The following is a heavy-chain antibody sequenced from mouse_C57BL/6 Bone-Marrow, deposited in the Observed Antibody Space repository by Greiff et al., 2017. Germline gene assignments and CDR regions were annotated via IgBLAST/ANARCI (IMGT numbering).Heavy chain of an antibody. CDR2: IYPGSGST. CDR1: GYTFTSYW. CDR3: AKEDYSNYCAMDY. J-gene: IGHJ4*01. Sequence: VQLQQSGAELVKPGASVKMSCKASGYTFTSYWITWVKQRPGQGLEWIGDIYPGSGSTNYNEKFKSKATLTVDTSSSTAYMQLSSLTSEDSAVYYCAKEDYSNYCAMDYWGQGTSVTVSS. D-gene: IGHD2-5*01. V-gene: IGHV1-55*01.